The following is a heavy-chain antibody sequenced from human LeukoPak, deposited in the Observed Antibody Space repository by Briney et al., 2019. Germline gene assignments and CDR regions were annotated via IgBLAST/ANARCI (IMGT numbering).Heavy chain of an antibody. V-gene: IGHV3-9*01. CDR1: GFTFTKAW. CDR2: ISWNSGSI. CDR3: AKGKYSGYEYNWFDP. J-gene: IGHJ5*02. D-gene: IGHD5-12*01. Sequence: PGGSLRLSCAASGFTFTKAWMNWVRQAPGKGLEWVSGISWNSGSIGYADSVKGRFTISRDNAKNSLYLQMNSLRAEDTALYYCAKGKYSGYEYNWFDPWGQGTLVTVSS.